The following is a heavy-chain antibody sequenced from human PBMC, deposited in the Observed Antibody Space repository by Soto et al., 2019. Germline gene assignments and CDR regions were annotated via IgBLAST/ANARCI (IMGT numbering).Heavy chain of an antibody. CDR2: IYYSGST. J-gene: IGHJ4*02. V-gene: IGHV4-39*01. CDR1: GGSISSSSYY. D-gene: IGHD4-4*01. Sequence: PSETLSLTCTVSGGSISSSSYYWGWIRQPPGKGLEWIGSIYYSGSTYYNPSLKSRVTISVDTSKNQFSLKLSSVTAADTAVYYCASLRFIPSSNYAYWGQGTLVTVSS. CDR3: ASLRFIPSSNYAY.